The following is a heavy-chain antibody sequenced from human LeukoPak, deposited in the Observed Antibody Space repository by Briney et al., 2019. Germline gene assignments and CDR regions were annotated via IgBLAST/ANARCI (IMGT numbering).Heavy chain of an antibody. D-gene: IGHD1-26*01. CDR3: ARVSDREAGNFDY. CDR2: IWYDGSNK. CDR1: GFTFSSYG. V-gene: IGHV3-33*01. Sequence: GRSLRLSCAASGFTFSSYGMHWVRQAPGKGLEWVALIWYDGSNKYYADSVKGRFTISRDNAENTLYLQMNSLRAEDTAVYYCARVSDREAGNFDYWGQGTLVTVSS. J-gene: IGHJ4*02.